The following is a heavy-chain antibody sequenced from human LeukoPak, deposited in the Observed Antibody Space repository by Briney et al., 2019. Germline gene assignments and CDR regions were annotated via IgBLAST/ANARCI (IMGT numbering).Heavy chain of an antibody. CDR1: GGSFSGYY. CDR2: INHSGST. Sequence: KPSETLSLNCAVYGGSFSGYYWSWIRQPPGQGLEWIGEINHSGSTNYNPSLKSRVTITVDTSKNQFSLKLSSVTAADTAVYYCARAVQLPGLFDYWGQGTLVTVSS. J-gene: IGHJ4*02. CDR3: ARAVQLPGLFDY. D-gene: IGHD1-1*01. V-gene: IGHV4-34*01.